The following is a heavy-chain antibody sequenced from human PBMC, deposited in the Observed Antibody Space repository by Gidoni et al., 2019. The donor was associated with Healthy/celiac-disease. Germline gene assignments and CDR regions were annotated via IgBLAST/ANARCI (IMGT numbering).Heavy chain of an antibody. J-gene: IGHJ4*02. Sequence: QVTLKESGPALVKPTQTLTLTCTFSGFSLSTRGMRVSWIRQPPGKALEWLARIDWDDDKFYSTSLKTRLTISKDTSKNQVVLTMTNMDPVDTATYYCARSMVRGVIIKRDTYFDYWGQGTLVTVSS. CDR1: GFSLSTRGMR. CDR3: ARSMVRGVIIKRDTYFDY. V-gene: IGHV2-70*04. CDR2: IDWDDDK. D-gene: IGHD3-10*01.